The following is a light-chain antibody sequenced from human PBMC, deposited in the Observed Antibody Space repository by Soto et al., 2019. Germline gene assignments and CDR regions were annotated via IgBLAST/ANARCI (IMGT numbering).Light chain of an antibody. V-gene: IGKV3-20*01. CDR3: QQYDRSSYT. CDR1: QSVSSIY. CDR2: GAS. Sequence: EIVLTQSPGTLSLSPGERATLSCRASQSVSSIYLAWYQQKPGQAPRLLIYGASSRATGIPDRFSGSGSGTDFTLTISRLEHEDFAVYYCQQYDRSSYTFGQGTKLEIK. J-gene: IGKJ2*01.